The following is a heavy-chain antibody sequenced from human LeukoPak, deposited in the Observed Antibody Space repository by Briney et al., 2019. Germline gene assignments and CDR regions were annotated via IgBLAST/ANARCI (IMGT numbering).Heavy chain of an antibody. CDR1: GFTFSSYS. D-gene: IGHD5-24*01. CDR3: ARELDGSFGDY. J-gene: IGHJ4*02. Sequence: GGSLRLSCAASGFTFSSYSMNWVRQAPGKGLGWVSSISSSSSYIYHADSVKGRFTISRDNAKNSLYLQIDSLRAEDTAVYYCARELDGSFGDYWAQGTLVSVSS. CDR2: ISSSSSYI. V-gene: IGHV3-21*01.